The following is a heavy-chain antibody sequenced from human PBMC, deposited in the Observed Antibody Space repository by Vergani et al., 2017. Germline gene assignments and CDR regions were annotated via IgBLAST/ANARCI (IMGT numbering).Heavy chain of an antibody. CDR2: ISPIFGTA. J-gene: IGHJ4*02. CDR3: AGGGRVGRQQLVYRFDY. Sequence: QVQLVQSGAEVKKPGSSVKVSCKASGGTFSSYAISWVRQAPGQGLEWMGGISPIFGTANYAQKFQGRVTITADESTSTAYMELSSLRSEDTAVYYCAGGGRVGRQQLVYRFDYWGQGTLVTVSS. D-gene: IGHD5-24*01. V-gene: IGHV1-69*01. CDR1: GGTFSSYA.